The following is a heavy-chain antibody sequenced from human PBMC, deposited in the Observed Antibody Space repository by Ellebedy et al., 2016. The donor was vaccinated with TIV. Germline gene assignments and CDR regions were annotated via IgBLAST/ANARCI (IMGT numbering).Heavy chain of an antibody. Sequence: PGGSLRLSCVASGFTFSRYVIHWVRQAPGKGLEWVSGISGNSDFTDYADSVKGRFTISRDNSKDTLYLQMNSLRAEDTAVYYCAKKRSGSAPFDPWGQGTLVTVSS. CDR3: AKKRSGSAPFDP. V-gene: IGHV3-23*01. J-gene: IGHJ5*02. CDR2: ISGNSDFT. CDR1: GFTFSRYV. D-gene: IGHD3-3*01.